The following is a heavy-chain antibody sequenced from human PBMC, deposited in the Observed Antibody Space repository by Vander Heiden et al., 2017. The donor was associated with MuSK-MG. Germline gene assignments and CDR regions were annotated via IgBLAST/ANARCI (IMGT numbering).Heavy chain of an antibody. CDR3: AKDIDSAVPAANLDY. Sequence: EVQLVESGGDLVQPGRSLRLSCAASGFTCDDYAMHWVRQAPGKGLEWVSGISWNSGSIGYADSGKGRFTISRDNAKNSLYMQMNSLRAEDTALYYCAKDIDSAVPAANLDYWGQGTLVTVSS. V-gene: IGHV3-9*01. D-gene: IGHD2-2*01. CDR1: GFTCDDYA. J-gene: IGHJ4*02. CDR2: ISWNSGSI.